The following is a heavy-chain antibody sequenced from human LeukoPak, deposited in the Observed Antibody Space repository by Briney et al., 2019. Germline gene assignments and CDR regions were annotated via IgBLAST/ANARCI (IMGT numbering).Heavy chain of an antibody. CDR2: IIPIFGTA. J-gene: IGHJ4*02. V-gene: IGHV1-69*01. D-gene: IGHD3-22*01. CDR3: AGGDDSTNGYFDY. CDR1: GGTFSSYA. Sequence: ASVKVSCKASGGTFSSYAISWVRQAPGQGLEWMGGIIPIFGTANYAQKFQGRVTITADESTSTAYMELSSLRSEDTAAYYCAGGDDSTNGYFDYWGQGTLVTVSS.